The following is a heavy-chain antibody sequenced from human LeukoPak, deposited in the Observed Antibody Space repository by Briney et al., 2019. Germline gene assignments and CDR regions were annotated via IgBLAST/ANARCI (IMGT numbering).Heavy chain of an antibody. CDR3: ARDRRLGY. V-gene: IGHV4-59*01. CDR1: GGSISSYY. Sequence: SETLSLTCTVSGGSISSYYWSWIRQPPGKGLEWIGYIYYSGSTNYNPSLKSRVTISVDTSRNQFSLKLSSVTAADTAVYYCARDRRLGYWGQGTLVTVSS. J-gene: IGHJ4*02. CDR2: IYYSGST.